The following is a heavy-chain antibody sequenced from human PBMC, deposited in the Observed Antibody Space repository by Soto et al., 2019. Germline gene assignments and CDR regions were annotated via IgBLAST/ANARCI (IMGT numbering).Heavy chain of an antibody. D-gene: IGHD3-10*01. Sequence: QSGGSPRLSCAASGFTFSSYGMTFSSYAMSWVRQAPGKGLEWVSTISGSGDSTYYADSVKGRFTISRDNSKNTLFLQMNSTRAGDTALYFSAKIREYYQGSGSRTYYISCMDVWGQGTTVTVSS. J-gene: IGHJ6*02. CDR1: GFTFSSYGMTFSSYA. CDR2: ISGSGDST. V-gene: IGHV3-23*01. CDR3: AKIREYYQGSGSRTYYISCMDV.